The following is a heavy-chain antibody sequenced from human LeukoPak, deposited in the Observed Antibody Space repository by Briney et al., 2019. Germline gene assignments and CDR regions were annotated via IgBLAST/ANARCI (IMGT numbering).Heavy chain of an antibody. CDR3: ARHPYSGYQPLYFDY. Sequence: PSQTLSLTCTVSNASISSGGYYWSWIRQPPGKGLEWIATIYYTGTTYYSPSLKSRVTISVDTSKNQFSLRLSSVTAADTAFYYCARHPYSGYQPLYFDYWGQGTLVPVSS. D-gene: IGHD5-12*01. J-gene: IGHJ4*02. CDR1: NASISSGGYY. V-gene: IGHV4-39*01. CDR2: IYYTGTT.